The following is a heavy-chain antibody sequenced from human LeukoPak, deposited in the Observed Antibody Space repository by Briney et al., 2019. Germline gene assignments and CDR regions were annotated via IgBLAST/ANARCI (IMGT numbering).Heavy chain of an antibody. D-gene: IGHD3-10*01. CDR1: GYTFTYYA. V-gene: IGHV1-18*01. J-gene: IGHJ4*02. CDR2: ISADNDNT. Sequence: ASVTVSFTASGYTFTYYAITWVRQAPGQGLEWVGWISADNDNTYYAQKFQGRVTVSTDTSTSTAYMELSTLSSDDTAVYYCARVGGYYYGSGSHDYYFEYWGQGTLVTVSS. CDR3: ARVGGYYYGSGSHDYYFEY.